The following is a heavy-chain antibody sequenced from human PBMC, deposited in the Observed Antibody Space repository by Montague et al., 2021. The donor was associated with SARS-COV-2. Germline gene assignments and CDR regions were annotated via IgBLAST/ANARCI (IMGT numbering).Heavy chain of an antibody. CDR2: IYYSGST. V-gene: IGHV4-59*01. J-gene: IGHJ6*02. Sequence: SETLSLTCTVSGGSISSYYWSWIRQPPGKGLEWIGYIYYSGSTNYNPSLKSRVTISVDTSKNQFSLRLSSVTAADTAVYYCARADFSGHYAVRFYSNGLDVWGQGTTVTVSS. CDR1: GGSISSYY. D-gene: IGHD3-22*01. CDR3: ARADFSGHYAVRFYSNGLDV.